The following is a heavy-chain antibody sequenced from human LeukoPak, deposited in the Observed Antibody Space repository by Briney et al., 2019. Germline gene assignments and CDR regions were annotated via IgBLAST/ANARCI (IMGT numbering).Heavy chain of an antibody. J-gene: IGHJ4*02. V-gene: IGHV4-4*07. CDR1: GGSISSYY. CDR3: ARDTHGHYYDSSGYYGIDY. Sequence: SETLSLTCTVSGGSISSYYWSWIRQPAGKGLEWIGRIYTSGSTNYNPSLKSRVTMSVDTPKNQFSLKLSSVTAADTAVYYCARDTHGHYYDSSGYYGIDYWGQGTLVTVSS. D-gene: IGHD3-22*01. CDR2: IYTSGST.